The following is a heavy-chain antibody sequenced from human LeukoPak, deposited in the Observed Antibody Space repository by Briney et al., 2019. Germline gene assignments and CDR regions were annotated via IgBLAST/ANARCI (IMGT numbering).Heavy chain of an antibody. D-gene: IGHD4-23*01. CDR3: GRGHPGFYRGKYGPPDS. J-gene: IGHJ4*02. CDR2: IIPILGIA. CDR1: GGTFSSYA. V-gene: IGHV1-69*04. Sequence: GASVKVSCKASGGTFSSYAISWVRQAPGQGLEWMGRIIPILGIANYAQKFQGRVTITADKSTSTAYMELSSLRSEDTAVYYCGRGHPGFYRGKYGPPDSWGPGNPVTASS.